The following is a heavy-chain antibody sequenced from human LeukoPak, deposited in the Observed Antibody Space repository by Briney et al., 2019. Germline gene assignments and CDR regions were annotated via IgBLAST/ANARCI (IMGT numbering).Heavy chain of an antibody. V-gene: IGHV3-23*01. CDR1: GFTFSSYA. Sequence: PGGSLTLACAASGFTFSSYAMRWVRQAPGKGREWVSAISGSGGSTYYADSVKGRFTISRDNSKNTLYLQMNSLRAEDTAVYYCAKSSWLQYHFDYWGQGTLVTVSS. D-gene: IGHD5-24*01. CDR3: AKSSWLQYHFDY. J-gene: IGHJ4*02. CDR2: ISGSGGST.